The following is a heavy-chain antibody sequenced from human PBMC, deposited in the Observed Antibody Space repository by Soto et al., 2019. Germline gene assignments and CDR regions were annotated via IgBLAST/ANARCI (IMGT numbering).Heavy chain of an antibody. D-gene: IGHD3-22*01. J-gene: IGHJ5*02. CDR1: GFTFEDHA. CDR2: INWNSGIT. Sequence: PGGSLRLSWAAIGFTFEDHAMHWIRPVPGKGLEWVAGINWNSGITGYADSVKGRFTISRDNANNSLHLEMNSLKSEDTALYYCAKGRGALTVVSNWFDPWGQGTLVTVS. V-gene: IGHV3-9*01. CDR3: AKGRGALTVVSNWFDP.